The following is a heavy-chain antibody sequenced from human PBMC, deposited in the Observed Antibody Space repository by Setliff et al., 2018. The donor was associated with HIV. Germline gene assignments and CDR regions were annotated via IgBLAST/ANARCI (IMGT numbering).Heavy chain of an antibody. V-gene: IGHV3-73*01. CDR1: GFTFSGSA. CDR2: IRNKGNSYAT. Sequence: GGSLRLSCAASGFTFSGSAVHWVRQASGRGLEWVGRIRNKGNSYATTYAASVKGRFTISREDSKNMAYLQMNSLKTEDTAVYYCTRQDNWNAIDSWGQGTLVTVSS. J-gene: IGHJ4*02. CDR3: TRQDNWNAIDS. D-gene: IGHD1-1*01.